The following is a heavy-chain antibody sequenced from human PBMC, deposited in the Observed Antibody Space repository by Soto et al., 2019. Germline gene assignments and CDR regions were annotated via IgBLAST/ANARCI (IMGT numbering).Heavy chain of an antibody. Sequence: QVQLVQSGAEVKKPGSSVKVSCKASGGTFSSYTISWVRQAPGQGLEWMGRIIPILGIANYAQKFQGRVTIPADKPTSTAYMELSSLRSEDTAVYYCARAPYNWNAAYNWFDPWGQGTLVTVSS. V-gene: IGHV1-69*02. D-gene: IGHD1-1*01. J-gene: IGHJ5*02. CDR1: GGTFSSYT. CDR3: ARAPYNWNAAYNWFDP. CDR2: IIPILGIA.